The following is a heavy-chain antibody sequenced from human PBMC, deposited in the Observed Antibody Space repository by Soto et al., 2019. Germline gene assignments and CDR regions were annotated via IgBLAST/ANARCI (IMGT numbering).Heavy chain of an antibody. CDR2: ISGGGGST. D-gene: IGHD3-9*01. CDR1: GFNFNIFA. J-gene: IGHJ4*02. CDR3: ATLTKYDILTGFYPC. Sequence: GGSLRLSCAASGFNFNIFAMNWVRQAPGKGLEWVSGISGGGGSTYYADSVKGRFTISRDNSNNTLYFQMNSLRAEDTAVYYCATLTKYDILTGFYPCWGQGTLVTVSS. V-gene: IGHV3-23*01.